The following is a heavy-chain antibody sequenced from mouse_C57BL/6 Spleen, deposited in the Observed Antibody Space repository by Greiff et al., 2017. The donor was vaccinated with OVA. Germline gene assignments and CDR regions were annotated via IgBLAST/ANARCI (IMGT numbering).Heavy chain of an antibody. CDR1: GYTFTSYW. CDR2: IDPSDSET. CDR3: ARYGSFITTVADWYFAV. J-gene: IGHJ1*03. V-gene: IGHV1-52*01. D-gene: IGHD1-1*01. Sequence: VQLQQPGAELVRPGSSVKLSCKASGYTFTSYWMHWVKQRPIQGLEWIGNIDPSDSETHYNQKFKDKATLTVDKSSSTAYMQLSRLTSEDSAVYYCARYGSFITTVADWYFAVWGTGTTVTVSS.